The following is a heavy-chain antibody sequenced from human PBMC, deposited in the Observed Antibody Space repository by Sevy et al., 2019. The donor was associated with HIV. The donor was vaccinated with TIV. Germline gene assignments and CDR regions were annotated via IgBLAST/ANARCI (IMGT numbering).Heavy chain of an antibody. V-gene: IGHV4-38-2*02. Sequence: SETLSLTCTVSGYSISSGYYWGWIRQPPGKGLEWIGSIYHSESTYYNPSLKSRVTISVDTSKNQFSLKLSSVTAADTAVYYCARDLGEQRWGNWFDPWGQGTLVTVSS. D-gene: IGHD3-16*01. J-gene: IGHJ5*02. CDR1: GYSISSGYY. CDR2: IYHSEST. CDR3: ARDLGEQRWGNWFDP.